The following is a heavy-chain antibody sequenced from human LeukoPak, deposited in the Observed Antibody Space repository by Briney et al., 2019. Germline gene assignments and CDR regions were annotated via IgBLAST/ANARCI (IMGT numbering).Heavy chain of an antibody. Sequence: PSETLSLTCTVSGGSISSYYWSWIRQPPGKGLEWIGYIYYSGSTNYNPSLKSRVTISVDTSKNQFSLKLSSVTAADTAVYYCAREASYSGSYYAYFDYWGQGTLVTVSS. J-gene: IGHJ4*02. CDR3: AREASYSGSYYAYFDY. D-gene: IGHD1-26*01. V-gene: IGHV4-59*01. CDR2: IYYSGST. CDR1: GGSISSYY.